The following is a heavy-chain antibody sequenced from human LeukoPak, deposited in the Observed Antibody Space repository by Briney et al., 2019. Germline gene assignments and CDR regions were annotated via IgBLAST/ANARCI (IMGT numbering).Heavy chain of an antibody. V-gene: IGHV1-2*02. D-gene: IGHD4-17*01. CDR1: GYTFTGYY. J-gene: IGHJ4*02. Sequence: ASVKVSCKASGYTFTGYYMHWVRQAPGQGLEWMGWINPNSGGTNYAQKFQGRVTMTRDTSISTAYMELSRLRSDDTAVHYCARALAVTTLALDYWGQGTLVTVSS. CDR2: INPNSGGT. CDR3: ARALAVTTLALDY.